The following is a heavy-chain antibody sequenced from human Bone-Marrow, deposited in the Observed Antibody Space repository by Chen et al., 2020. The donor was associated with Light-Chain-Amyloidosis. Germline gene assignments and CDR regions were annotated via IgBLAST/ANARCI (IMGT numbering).Heavy chain of an antibody. J-gene: IGHJ6*03. D-gene: IGHD6-13*01. CDR1: GGSNSSYY. Sequence: QVQLQESGPGLVKPSETLSLTCTVSGGSNSSYYWSWIRQPAGKGLEWIGRIYTSGSTNYNPSLKSRVTMSVDTSKNQFSLKLSSVTAADTAVYYCARSSSSWYEEYYYYYYYMDVWGKGTTVTVSS. CDR2: IYTSGST. CDR3: ARSSSSWYEEYYYYYYYMDV. V-gene: IGHV4-4*07.